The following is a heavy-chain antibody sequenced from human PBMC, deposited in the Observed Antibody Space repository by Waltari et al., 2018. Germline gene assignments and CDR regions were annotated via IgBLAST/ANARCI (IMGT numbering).Heavy chain of an antibody. V-gene: IGHV1-8*03. CDR3: AITQQQSWGPIDY. Sequence: QVQLVQSGAEVKKPGASVKVSCKASGYTFTSYDINWVRQASGQGLEWMGWINPAIANTSHAQKYTGRVTLTRTTSIAHAAMELGSLRADDTAVYYCAITQQQSWGPIDYWGQGTLVTGSS. J-gene: IGHJ4*02. CDR2: INPAIANT. D-gene: IGHD6-13*01. CDR1: GYTFTSYD.